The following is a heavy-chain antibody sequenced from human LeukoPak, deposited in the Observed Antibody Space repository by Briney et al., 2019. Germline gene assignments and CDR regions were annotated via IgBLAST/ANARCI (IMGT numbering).Heavy chain of an antibody. J-gene: IGHJ3*02. CDR2: ISSSSSYI. CDR3: ARASGSYLFGAFDI. V-gene: IGHV3-21*01. Sequence: GGSLRLSCAASGFTFSSYSMNWVRQAPGKGLEWVSSISSSSSYIYYADSVKGRFTISRDNAKNSLYLQMNSLRAEDTAVYYCARASGSYLFGAFDIWGQGTMVTVSS. D-gene: IGHD1-26*01. CDR1: GFTFSSYS.